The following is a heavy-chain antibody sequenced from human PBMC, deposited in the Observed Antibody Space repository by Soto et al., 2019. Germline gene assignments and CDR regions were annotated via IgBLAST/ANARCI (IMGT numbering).Heavy chain of an antibody. Sequence: EVQLVESGGGLVQPGGSLRLSCAASGFTFSSYSMNWVRQAPGKGLEWVSYISSSSSTIYYADSVKGRFTISRDNAKNSLYLQMNSLRDEDTAVYYCARDPRDLSGVAVSRFDPWGQGTLVTVSS. V-gene: IGHV3-48*02. CDR1: GFTFSSYS. D-gene: IGHD2-8*01. CDR3: ARDPRDLSGVAVSRFDP. J-gene: IGHJ5*02. CDR2: ISSSSSTI.